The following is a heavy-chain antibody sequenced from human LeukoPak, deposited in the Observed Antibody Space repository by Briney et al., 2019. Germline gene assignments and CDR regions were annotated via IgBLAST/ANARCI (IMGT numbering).Heavy chain of an antibody. J-gene: IGHJ4*02. D-gene: IGHD1-1*01. V-gene: IGHV3-11*06. CDR1: GFTFSDYY. Sequence: GGSLRLSCAASGFTFSDYYMNWIRQAPEKGLEWVSYISTTSSFTKYADSVKGRFTISRDNANKSLYLQMNSLRAEDTAVYYCARQVGTYDYWGQGTLVTVSS. CDR3: ARQVGTYDY. CDR2: ISTTSSFT.